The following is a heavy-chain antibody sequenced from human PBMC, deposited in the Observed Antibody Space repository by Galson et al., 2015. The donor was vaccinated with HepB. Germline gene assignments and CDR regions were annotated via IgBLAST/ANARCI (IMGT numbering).Heavy chain of an antibody. CDR2: INPNSGGT. J-gene: IGHJ4*02. Sequence: SVKVSCKASGSTFTGYYMHWVRQAPGQGLEWMGRINPNSGGTNYAQKFQGRVTMTRDTSISTAYMELSRLRSDDTAVYYCARTGSGWNLFDYWGQGTLVTVSS. CDR3: ARTGSGWNLFDY. D-gene: IGHD6-19*01. CDR1: GSTFTGYY. V-gene: IGHV1-2*06.